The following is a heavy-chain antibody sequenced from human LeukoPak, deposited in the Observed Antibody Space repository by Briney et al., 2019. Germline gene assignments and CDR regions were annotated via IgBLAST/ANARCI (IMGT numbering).Heavy chain of an antibody. CDR2: ISAYNGNT. J-gene: IGHJ4*02. Sequence: ASVKVSCKAPGYTFTSYGISWVRQAPGQGLEWMGWISAYNGNTNYAQKLQGRVTMTTDTSTSTAYMELRSLRSDDTAVYYCARGGHYYYDSSGYYYWGQGTLVTVSS. V-gene: IGHV1-18*01. D-gene: IGHD3-22*01. CDR3: ARGGHYYYDSSGYYY. CDR1: GYTFTSYG.